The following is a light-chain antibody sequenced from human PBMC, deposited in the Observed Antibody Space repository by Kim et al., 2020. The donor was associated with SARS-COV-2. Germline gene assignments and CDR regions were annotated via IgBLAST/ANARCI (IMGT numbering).Light chain of an antibody. Sequence: VSPGQTHSITWCGDEWGDKYGWGYKKKPGQSPVLDIYQDRKGRSGIPERLSGSNSGNTATLNISGTEARDEADYYCQAWDSSTVVFGGGTQLTV. CDR1: EWGDKY. CDR3: QAWDSSTVV. J-gene: IGLJ2*01. CDR2: QDR. V-gene: IGLV3-1*01.